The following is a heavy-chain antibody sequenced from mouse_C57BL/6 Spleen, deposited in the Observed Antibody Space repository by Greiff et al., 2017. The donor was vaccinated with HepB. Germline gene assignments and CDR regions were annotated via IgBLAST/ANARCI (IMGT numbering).Heavy chain of an antibody. J-gene: IGHJ2*01. CDR1: GYTFTSYW. D-gene: IGHD1-1*01. CDR2: IDPSDSYT. V-gene: IGHV1-69*01. CDR3: ARSLRYLDY. Sequence: VQLQQPGAELVMPGASVKLSCKASGYTFTSYWMHWVKQRPGQGLEWIGEIDPSDSYTNYNQKFKGKSTLTVDKSSSTAYMQLSSLTSEDSAVYYCARSLRYLDYWGQGTTLTVSS.